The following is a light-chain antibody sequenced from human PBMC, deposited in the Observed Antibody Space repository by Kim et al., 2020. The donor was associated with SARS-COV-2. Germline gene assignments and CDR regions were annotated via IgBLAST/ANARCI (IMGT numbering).Light chain of an antibody. CDR1: QSVSIY. Sequence: EIVLTQSPATLSLSPGERATLSCRASQSVSIYLAWYQQKPGQGPRLLIYDASNRATGIPPRFTGSGSGTGFSLTISSLEPGEFAVDYLQQRNNCPLTFGGGTNVEI. V-gene: IGKV3-11*01. J-gene: IGKJ4*01. CDR2: DAS. CDR3: QQRNNCPLT.